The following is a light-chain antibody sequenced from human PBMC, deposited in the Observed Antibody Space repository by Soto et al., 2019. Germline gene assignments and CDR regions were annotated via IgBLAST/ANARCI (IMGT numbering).Light chain of an antibody. CDR3: QQDDSFPLT. Sequence: VMRMTQPPSLLYESTGNRITISCWMSHGIRRYLGWYHQEPGKVPDVQIYAASTLQSGVRSRVSGSGSVTEFTLTISCLQSEDCATYEYQQDDSFPLTFGGGTMV. V-gene: IGKV1D-8*01. CDR2: AAS. J-gene: IGKJ4*01. CDR1: HGIRRY.